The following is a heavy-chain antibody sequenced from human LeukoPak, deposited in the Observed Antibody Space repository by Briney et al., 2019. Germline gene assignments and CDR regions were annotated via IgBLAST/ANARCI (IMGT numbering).Heavy chain of an antibody. CDR3: SRGLDSRKLGY. J-gene: IGHJ4*02. D-gene: IGHD3-22*01. CDR2: IHPSGTL. Sequence: SETLSLTCTVSGASFSSGDQYWNWIRQSPGKGPEWIGSIHPSGTLYNNPSLESRVTMSMDTSKNQFSLNLNSVTAADTAVYFCSRGLDSRKLGYWGQGTLVTVSS. V-gene: IGHV4-31*03. CDR1: GASFSSGDQY.